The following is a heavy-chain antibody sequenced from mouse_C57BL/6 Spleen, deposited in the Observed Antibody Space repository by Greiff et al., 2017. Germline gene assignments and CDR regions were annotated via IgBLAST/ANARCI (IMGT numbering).Heavy chain of an antibody. V-gene: IGHV5-17*01. CDR2: ISSGSSTI. CDR3: AGGDYGSRNWYFDV. CDR1: GFTFSDYG. J-gene: IGHJ1*03. Sequence: EVKLVESGGGLVKPGGSLKLSCAASGFTFSDYGMHWVRQAPEKGLEWVAYISSGSSTIYYADTVKGRFTISRDNAKNTLFLQMTSLRSEDTAMYYCAGGDYGSRNWYFDVWGTGTTVTVSS. D-gene: IGHD1-1*01.